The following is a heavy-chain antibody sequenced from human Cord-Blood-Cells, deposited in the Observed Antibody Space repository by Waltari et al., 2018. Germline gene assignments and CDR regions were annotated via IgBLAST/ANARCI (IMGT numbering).Heavy chain of an antibody. CDR1: GFTFSSYG. CDR3: AKDSSNWVFDY. CDR2: IWYDGSNK. Sequence: QVQLVESGGGVVQPGRSLRLSCAASGFTFSSYGMHWVRQAPGKGLWWVAVIWYDGSNKYYADSVKGRFTISRDNSKNTLYLQMNSLRAEDTAMYYCAKDSSNWVFDYWGQGTLVTVSS. V-gene: IGHV3-30*18. J-gene: IGHJ4*02. D-gene: IGHD7-27*01.